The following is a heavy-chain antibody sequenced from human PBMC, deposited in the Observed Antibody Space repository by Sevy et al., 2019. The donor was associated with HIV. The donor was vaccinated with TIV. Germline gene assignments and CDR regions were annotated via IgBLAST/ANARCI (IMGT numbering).Heavy chain of an antibody. CDR3: ARVGRDADYDFWGGKGGYYYYYGMDV. D-gene: IGHD3-3*01. Sequence: SLTCTVSGGSISSYYWSWIRQPPGKGLEWIGYIYYSGSTNYNPSLKSRVTISVDTSKNQFSLKLSSVTAADTAVYYCARVGRDADYDFWGGKGGYYYYYGMDVWGQGTTVTVSS. J-gene: IGHJ6*02. V-gene: IGHV4-59*01. CDR1: GGSISSYY. CDR2: IYYSGST.